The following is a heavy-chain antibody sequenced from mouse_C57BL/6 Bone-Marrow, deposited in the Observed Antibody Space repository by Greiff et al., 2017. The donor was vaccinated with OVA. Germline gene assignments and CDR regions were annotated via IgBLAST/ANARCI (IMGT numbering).Heavy chain of an antibody. CDR2: IYPGDGDT. V-gene: IGHV1-80*01. J-gene: IGHJ2*01. CDR3: ARETTVVARYFDY. CDR1: GYAFSSYW. Sequence: VQLQQSGAELVKPGASVKISCKASGYAFSSYWMNWVKQRPGKGLEWIGQIYPGDGDTNYNGKFKGKATLTADKSSSTAYMQLSSLTSEDSAVYFCARETTVVARYFDYWGQGTTLTVSS. D-gene: IGHD1-1*01.